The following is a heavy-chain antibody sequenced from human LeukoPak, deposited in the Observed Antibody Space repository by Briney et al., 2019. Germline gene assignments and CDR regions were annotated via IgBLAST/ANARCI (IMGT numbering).Heavy chain of an antibody. D-gene: IGHD3-10*01. J-gene: IGHJ6*03. Sequence: SETLSLTCGVSGYSISSAYSWGWIRQPPGKGLEWIGSISHSGSTYYNPSLKSRVSMSVDTSKNQFSLRLTSLTAADTAVYYWAKEVRPTLDYYYYYMDVWGKGTTVTVSS. CDR1: GYSISSAYS. CDR2: ISHSGST. CDR3: AKEVRPTLDYYYYYMDV. V-gene: IGHV4-38-2*01.